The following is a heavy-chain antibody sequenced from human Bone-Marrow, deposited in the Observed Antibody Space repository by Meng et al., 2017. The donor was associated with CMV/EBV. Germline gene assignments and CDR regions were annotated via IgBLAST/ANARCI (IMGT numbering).Heavy chain of an antibody. V-gene: IGHV4-59*01. CDR3: ARVRGYCSTTSCHSFMDV. CDR2: MYNSGST. J-gene: IGHJ6*02. D-gene: IGHD2-2*01. CDR1: GGSISNYY. Sequence: SEPLSLTCTVSGGSISNYYWSWIRQPPGKGLEWIGYMYNSGSTNYNPSLKSRVTTSVDTSKNQFSLKLSSVTAADTAVYYCARVRGYCSTTSCHSFMDVWGQGTTVTVSS.